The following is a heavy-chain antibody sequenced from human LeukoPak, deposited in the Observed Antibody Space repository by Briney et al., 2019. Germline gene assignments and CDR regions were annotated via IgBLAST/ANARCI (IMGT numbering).Heavy chain of an antibody. V-gene: IGHV3-9*01. CDR2: ISWNSGSI. D-gene: IGHD4-23*01. CDR3: AKDISSGYGGNSGTFDI. J-gene: IGHJ3*02. Sequence: GGSLRLSCAASGFTFDDYAMHWVRQAPGKGLEWVSGISWNSGSIGYVDSVKGRFTISRDNAKNSLYLQMNSLRAEDTALYYCAKDISSGYGGNSGTFDIWGQGTMVTVSS. CDR1: GFTFDDYA.